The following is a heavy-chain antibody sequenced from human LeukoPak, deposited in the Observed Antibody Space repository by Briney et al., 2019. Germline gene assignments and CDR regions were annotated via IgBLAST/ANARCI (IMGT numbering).Heavy chain of an antibody. CDR3: AKDWGQGYYDSSGYYPHP. CDR1: GFTFSSYA. V-gene: IGHV3-23*01. J-gene: IGHJ5*02. Sequence: GGSLRLSCAASGFTFSSYAMSWVRQAPGKGLEWVSAISGSGGSTYYADSVKGRFTISRDNSKNTLYLQMNSLRAEDTAVYYCAKDWGQGYYDSSGYYPHPLGQGTLVTVSS. D-gene: IGHD3-22*01. CDR2: ISGSGGST.